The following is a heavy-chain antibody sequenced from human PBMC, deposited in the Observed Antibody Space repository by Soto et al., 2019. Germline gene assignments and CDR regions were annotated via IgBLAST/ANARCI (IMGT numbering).Heavy chain of an antibody. CDR1: GFTFSSYG. CDR3: ARDQGYCSSTSCYWIDY. J-gene: IGHJ5*01. Sequence: QVQLVESGGGVVQPGRSLRLSCAASGFTFSSYGMNWVRQAPGKGLEWVAGIWYDGSNKYYADSVKGRFTISRDNSKNTLYLQMNSLRADDTAVYYCARDQGYCSSTSCYWIDYWGHGTLVTVSS. V-gene: IGHV3-33*01. D-gene: IGHD2-2*01. CDR2: IWYDGSNK.